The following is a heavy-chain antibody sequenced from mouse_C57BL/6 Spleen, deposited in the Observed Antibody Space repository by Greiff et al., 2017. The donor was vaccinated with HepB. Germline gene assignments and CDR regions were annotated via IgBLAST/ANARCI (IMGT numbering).Heavy chain of an antibody. CDR2: IDPSDSYT. D-gene: IGHD1-1*01. Sequence: QVQLKQPGAELVMPGASVKLSCKASGYTFTSYWMHWVKQRPGQGLEWIGEIDPSDSYTNYNQKFKGKSTLTVDKSSSAAYMQLSSLTSEDSAVYYCARHYYGSSYYYAMDYWGQGTSVTGSS. CDR3: ARHYYGSSYYYAMDY. V-gene: IGHV1-69*01. J-gene: IGHJ4*01. CDR1: GYTFTSYW.